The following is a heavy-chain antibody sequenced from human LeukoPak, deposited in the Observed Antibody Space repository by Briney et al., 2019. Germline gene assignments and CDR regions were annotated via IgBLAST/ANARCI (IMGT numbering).Heavy chain of an antibody. CDR3: ARDGTPPRGDFDYFDY. J-gene: IGHJ4*02. CDR2: ISSSSSTI. D-gene: IGHD2-21*02. Sequence: GGSLRLSCAASGFTFSSYSMNWVRQAPGKGLEWVSYISSSSSTIYYADSVKGRFTISRDNAKNSLYLQMNSLRAEDTAVYYCARDGTPPRGDFDYFDYWGQGTLVTVSS. V-gene: IGHV3-48*04. CDR1: GFTFSSYS.